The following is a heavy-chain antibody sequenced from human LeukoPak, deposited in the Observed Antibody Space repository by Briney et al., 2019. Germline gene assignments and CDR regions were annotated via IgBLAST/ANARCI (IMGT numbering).Heavy chain of an antibody. D-gene: IGHD6-13*01. Sequence: PGGSLRLSCTASGFTFGYYAMSWVRQAPGKGLEWAGFIRSKGDGGTTEYAASVKGRFSISRDDSKSIAYLQMNSLKSEDTAVYYCSRYSSSWDLDYWGQGTPVTVSS. J-gene: IGHJ4*02. CDR1: GFTFGYYA. CDR3: SRYSSSWDLDY. V-gene: IGHV3-49*04. CDR2: IRSKGDGGTT.